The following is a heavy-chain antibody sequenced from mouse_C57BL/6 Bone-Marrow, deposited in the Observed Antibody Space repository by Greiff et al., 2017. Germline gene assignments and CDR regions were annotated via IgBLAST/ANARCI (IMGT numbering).Heavy chain of an antibody. J-gene: IGHJ3*01. CDR3: ARRKTFAWFAY. Sequence: ESGPGLVKPSQSLSLTCSVTGYSITSGYYWNWIRQFPGNKLEWMGYISYDGSNNYNPSLKNRISITRDTSKNQFFLKLKSVTTEDTATYYCARRKTFAWFAYWGQGTLVTVSA. CDR1: GYSITSGYY. CDR2: ISYDGSN. V-gene: IGHV3-6*01.